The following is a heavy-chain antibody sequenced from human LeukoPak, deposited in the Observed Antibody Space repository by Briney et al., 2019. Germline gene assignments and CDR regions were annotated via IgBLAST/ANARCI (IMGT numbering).Heavy chain of an antibody. Sequence: SETLSLTCTVSGGSISSYYWSWIRQPPGKGLEWIGYFYYSGSTNYSPSLKSRVTISLDTSKNQFSLKLSSVTAADTAVYYCARSYLGGFDYWGQGTLVAVSS. CDR3: ARSYLGGFDY. CDR2: FYYSGST. J-gene: IGHJ4*02. V-gene: IGHV4-59*08. CDR1: GGSISSYY.